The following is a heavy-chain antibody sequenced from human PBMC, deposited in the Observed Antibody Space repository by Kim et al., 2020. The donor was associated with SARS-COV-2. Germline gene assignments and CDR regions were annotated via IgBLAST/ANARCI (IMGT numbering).Heavy chain of an antibody. D-gene: IGHD2-8*01. CDR2: MNPNSGNT. CDR3: ARDVSFKGTNDY. J-gene: IGHJ4*02. V-gene: IGHV1-8*01. CDR1: GYTFTSYD. Sequence: ASVKVSCKASGYTFTSYDINWVRQATGQGLEWMGWMNPNSGNTGYAQKFQGRVTMTRNTSISTAYMELSSLRSEDTAVYYCARDVSFKGTNDYWGQGTLVTVSS.